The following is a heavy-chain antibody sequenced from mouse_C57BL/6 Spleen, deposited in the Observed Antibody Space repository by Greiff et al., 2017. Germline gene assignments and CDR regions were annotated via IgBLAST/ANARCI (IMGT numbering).Heavy chain of an antibody. CDR2: IRNKANGYTT. V-gene: IGHV7-3*01. D-gene: IGHD1-1*01. CDR3: ARPRPHYGSSYYFDY. J-gene: IGHJ2*01. CDR1: GFTFTDYY. Sequence: EVKVVESGGGLVQPGGSLSLSCAASGFTFTDYYMSWVRQPPGKALEWLGFIRNKANGYTTEYSASVKGRFTISRDNSQSILYLQMNALRAEDSATYYCARPRPHYGSSYYFDYWGQGTTLTVSS.